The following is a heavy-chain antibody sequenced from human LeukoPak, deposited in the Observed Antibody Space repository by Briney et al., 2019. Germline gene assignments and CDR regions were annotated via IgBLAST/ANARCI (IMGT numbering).Heavy chain of an antibody. D-gene: IGHD3-10*01. CDR3: ARGRGLGDY. Sequence: SETLSLTCTVSGGSIRTYDWSWIRQPPGKGLEWIGSIYYSGSTIYNPSLKSRVTISVDTSKNQFSLKLSSVTAADTALYYCARGRGLGDYWGQGTLVTVSS. J-gene: IGHJ4*02. CDR1: GGSIRTYD. CDR2: IYYSGST. V-gene: IGHV4-59*01.